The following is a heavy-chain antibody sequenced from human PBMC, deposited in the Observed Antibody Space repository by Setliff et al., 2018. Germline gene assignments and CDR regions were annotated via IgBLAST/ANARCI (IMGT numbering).Heavy chain of an antibody. D-gene: IGHD3-3*01. V-gene: IGHV1-46*03. Sequence: SVKVSCKASGYTPSKYYMHWVRQAPGQGLEWMGIINPSGGLTKYAQKFQGRVTMTSDTSTNAVYLEVSSLRSEDTAVYFCARDRFYNSWSGTPITAPHDAFDIWGQGTMVTVSS. CDR3: ARDRFYNSWSGTPITAPHDAFDI. CDR2: INPSGGLT. CDR1: GYTPSKYY. J-gene: IGHJ3*02.